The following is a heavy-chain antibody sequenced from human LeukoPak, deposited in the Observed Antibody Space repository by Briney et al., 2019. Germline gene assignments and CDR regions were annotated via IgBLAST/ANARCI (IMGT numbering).Heavy chain of an antibody. CDR1: GYTFTGYY. CDR3: AWLRYFDWLSPGPFDY. Sequence: ASVKVSCKASGYTFTGYYMHWVRQAPGQGLEWMGWINPNSGGTNYAQKFQGRVTMTRDTSISTAYMELSRLRSDDTAVYYCAWLRYFDWLSPGPFDYWGQGTLVTVSS. V-gene: IGHV1-2*02. D-gene: IGHD3-9*01. CDR2: INPNSGGT. J-gene: IGHJ4*02.